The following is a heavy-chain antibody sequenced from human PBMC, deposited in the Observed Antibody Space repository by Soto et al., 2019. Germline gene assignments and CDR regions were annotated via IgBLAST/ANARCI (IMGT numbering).Heavy chain of an antibody. CDR3: ARVGNVGYSYGIIVAYYGMDV. CDR2: ISAYNGNT. V-gene: IGHV1-18*01. J-gene: IGHJ6*02. CDR1: GYTFTSYG. Sequence: ASVKVSCKASGYTFTSYGISWVRQAPGQGLEWMGWISAYNGNTNYAQKLQGRVTMTTDTSTSTAYMELRSLRSDDTAVYYCARVGNVGYSYGIIVAYYGMDVWGQGTTVTVSS. D-gene: IGHD5-18*01.